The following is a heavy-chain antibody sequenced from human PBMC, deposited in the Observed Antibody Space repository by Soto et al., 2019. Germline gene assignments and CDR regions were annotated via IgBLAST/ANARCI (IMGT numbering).Heavy chain of an antibody. CDR3: ARGLHSLFDY. J-gene: IGHJ4*02. Sequence: PGGSLRLFCAASGFTFSNYGMHWVRQAPGKGLEWVAVIWYDGNNKYYADSVKGRFTISRDNSNNTLYVQMTSLRAEDTAVYYCARGLHSLFDYWGQGTLVTVSS. CDR2: IWYDGNNK. V-gene: IGHV3-33*01. CDR1: GFTFSNYG. D-gene: IGHD2-21*01.